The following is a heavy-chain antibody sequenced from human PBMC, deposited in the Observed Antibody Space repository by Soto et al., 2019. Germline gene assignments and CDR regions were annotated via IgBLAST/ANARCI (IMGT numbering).Heavy chain of an antibody. V-gene: IGHV3-11*06. Sequence: PGGSLRLSCAASRFYFGDYYMNWIRQAPGKGLEWLSFNRSDGRSANYADSAQGRFTISRDNAKNSLYLQMNNLRAEDTAIYYCAREDYDRNWFDSWGQGTLVTVSS. CDR1: RFYFGDYY. J-gene: IGHJ5*01. CDR2: NRSDGRSA. D-gene: IGHD3-3*01. CDR3: AREDYDRNWFDS.